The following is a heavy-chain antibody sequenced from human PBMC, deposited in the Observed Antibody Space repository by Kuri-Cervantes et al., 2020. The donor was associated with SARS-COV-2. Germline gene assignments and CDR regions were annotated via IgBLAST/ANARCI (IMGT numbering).Heavy chain of an antibody. V-gene: IGHV1-46*01. CDR1: GYTFTSYG. CDR3: ARAPPRRGGYYKFDY. Sequence: SVKVSCKASGYTFTSYGISWVRQAPGQGLEWMGIINPSGGSTSYAQKFQGRVTMTRDTSTGTVYMELSSLRSEDTAVYYCARAPPRRGGYYKFDYWGQGTLVTVSS. CDR2: INPSGGST. D-gene: IGHD3-9*01. J-gene: IGHJ4*02.